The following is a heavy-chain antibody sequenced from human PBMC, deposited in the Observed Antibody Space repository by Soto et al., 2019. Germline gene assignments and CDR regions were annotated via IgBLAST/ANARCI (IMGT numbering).Heavy chain of an antibody. CDR2: MNPINGAT. CDR3: GRGPSPRAPAGGTPYYYAMDV. D-gene: IGHD6-13*01. J-gene: IGHJ6*02. V-gene: IGHV1-8*02. CDR1: GYDFTAYD. Sequence: ASVKVSFKTSGYDFTAYDINWVRQASGQGLEWMGWMNPINGATGSARRFQGRVSMTRNTATGTAYLELTSLRSDDTGVYYCGRGPSPRAPAGGTPYYYAMDVWGQGTTVTVSS.